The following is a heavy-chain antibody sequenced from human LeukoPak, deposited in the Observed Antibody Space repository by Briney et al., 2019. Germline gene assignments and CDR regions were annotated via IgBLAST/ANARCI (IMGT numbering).Heavy chain of an antibody. CDR1: GFTLRSSG. J-gene: IGHJ4*02. CDR3: AKGTLGVAANFDS. CDR2: ISYDGSNK. D-gene: IGHD6-19*01. Sequence: PGKSLRLSCAASGFTLRSSGMHWVRQGPGKGLEWVAVISYDGSNKYYADSVKGRFTISRDNSKNTLYLQMNSLRAEDTAVYYCAKGTLGVAANFDSWGQGTLVTVPS. V-gene: IGHV3-30*18.